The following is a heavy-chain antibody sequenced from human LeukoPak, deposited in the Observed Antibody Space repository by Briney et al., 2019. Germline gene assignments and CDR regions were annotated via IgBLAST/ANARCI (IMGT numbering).Heavy chain of an antibody. Sequence: SETLSLTCTVSGGSISSYYWSWIRQPPGKGLEGSGYIYYSGSTNYNPSLKSRGTISVDTSKNQFSLKLSSVTAADTAVYYCARIGGYFDWLLTDYYYYGMDVWGQGTTVTVSS. J-gene: IGHJ6*02. CDR1: GGSISSYY. V-gene: IGHV4-59*01. D-gene: IGHD3-9*01. CDR2: IYYSGST. CDR3: ARIGGYFDWLLTDYYYYGMDV.